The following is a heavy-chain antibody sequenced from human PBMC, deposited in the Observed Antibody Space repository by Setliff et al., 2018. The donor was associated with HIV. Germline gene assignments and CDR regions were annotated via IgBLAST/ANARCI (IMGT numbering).Heavy chain of an antibody. CDR1: GYSISSGYY. J-gene: IGHJ2*01. V-gene: IGHV4-38-2*02. CDR3: AREGGQGYSGSGSFYHRNFDL. CDR2: IYHSGST. Sequence: SETLSLTCAVSGYSISSGYYWGWIRQPPGKGLEWIGSIYHSGSTYDSPSLKSRVTISVDTSKNQFSLKLSSVTAADTAIYYCAREGGQGYSGSGSFYHRNFDLWGRGTLVTVSS. D-gene: IGHD3-10*01.